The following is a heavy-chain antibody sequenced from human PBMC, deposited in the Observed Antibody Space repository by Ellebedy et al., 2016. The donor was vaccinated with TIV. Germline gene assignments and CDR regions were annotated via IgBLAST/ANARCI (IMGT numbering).Heavy chain of an antibody. J-gene: IGHJ4*02. V-gene: IGHV4-34*01. CDR2: INHSGST. CDR3: ARGRRYSESSGYFLDY. D-gene: IGHD3-22*01. Sequence: SETLSLXCAVYGESFSGYYWTWICQPPGKGLEWIGEINHSGSTNCNPTLKSRVTISVDTSKNQFSLKLSSVTAADTAVYYCARGRRYSESSGYFLDYWGRGTLVTVSS. CDR1: GESFSGYY.